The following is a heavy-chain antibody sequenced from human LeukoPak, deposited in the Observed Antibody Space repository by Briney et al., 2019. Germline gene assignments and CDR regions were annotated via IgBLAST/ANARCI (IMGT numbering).Heavy chain of an antibody. D-gene: IGHD6-19*01. Sequence: GGSLRLSCAASGFTFSSYNMNWVRQAPGKGLEWVSGISGRGDSTYYAESVKGRFTISRDNSKNTLYLQMNSLRAEDTAVYYCAKGLYSSGRGYMDVWGKGTTVTISS. CDR1: GFTFSSYN. J-gene: IGHJ6*03. CDR2: ISGRGDST. V-gene: IGHV3-23*01. CDR3: AKGLYSSGRGYMDV.